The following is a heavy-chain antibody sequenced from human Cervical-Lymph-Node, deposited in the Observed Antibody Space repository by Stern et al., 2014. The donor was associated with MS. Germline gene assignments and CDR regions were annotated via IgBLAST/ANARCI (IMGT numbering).Heavy chain of an antibody. CDR2: VNARGGST. Sequence: QVQLVQSGAEVKKPGASVKVSCKASGYTFTTYFIHWVRQAPGQGLEWMGIVNARGGSTFSAQKFQGRLTMTRDTSTSTVYMELSSLRSDDTAVYYCARDAAGYSGYTNYYFYYGMDVWGQGTTVIVSS. J-gene: IGHJ6*02. V-gene: IGHV1-46*01. CDR1: GYTFTTYF. D-gene: IGHD5-12*01. CDR3: ARDAAGYSGYTNYYFYYGMDV.